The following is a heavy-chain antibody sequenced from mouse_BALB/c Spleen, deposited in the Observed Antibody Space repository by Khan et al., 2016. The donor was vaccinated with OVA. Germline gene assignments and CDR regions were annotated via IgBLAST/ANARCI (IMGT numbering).Heavy chain of an antibody. V-gene: IGHV1-4*01. J-gene: IGHJ3*01. CDR2: INPSNGYT. D-gene: IGHD2-14*01. CDR3: IRDGAYHRNDGWFAY. Sequence: QVQLQQSGAELARPGASVKMSCKASGYTFTSYTIHWIKERPGQGLEWIGYINPSNGYTNYNQKFKDKATLPTDTSSTTAYLQLSSMTSDDSADYNCIRDGAYHRNDGWFAYWGQGTLVTVSA. CDR1: GYTFTSYT.